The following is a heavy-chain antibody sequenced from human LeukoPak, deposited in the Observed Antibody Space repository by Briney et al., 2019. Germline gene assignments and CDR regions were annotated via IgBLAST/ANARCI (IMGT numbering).Heavy chain of an antibody. J-gene: IGHJ4*02. V-gene: IGHV1-46*01. CDR2: IYPRDGST. Sequence: ASVKVSCKASGYTFTSNYIHWVRQAPGQGLEWMGMIYPRDGSTRYAQKFQGRVTMTRDTSTSTVYMELSSLRSEDTAVYYCARQYYYDSSDYESLDYWGQGTLVIVSS. D-gene: IGHD3-22*01. CDR1: GYTFTSNY. CDR3: ARQYYYDSSDYESLDY.